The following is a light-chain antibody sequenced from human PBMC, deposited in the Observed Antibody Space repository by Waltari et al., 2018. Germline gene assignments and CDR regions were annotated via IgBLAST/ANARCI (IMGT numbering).Light chain of an antibody. CDR3: CSYAGSFTYV. Sequence: QSALTQPRSVSGSPGQSVTISCTGTSSDVGAYTYVSWYQRHPGKAPKLMLYDVTKRPSGVPDRFAGSKSGNTASLTISGLQAEDEADYYCCSYAGSFTYVFGTGTQVTVL. CDR2: DVT. CDR1: SSDVGAYTY. J-gene: IGLJ1*01. V-gene: IGLV2-11*01.